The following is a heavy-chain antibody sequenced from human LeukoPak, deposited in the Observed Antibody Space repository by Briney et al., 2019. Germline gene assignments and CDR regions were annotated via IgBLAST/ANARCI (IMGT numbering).Heavy chain of an antibody. CDR2: TKQDGSEK. CDR3: ARWSPGHNFGYDY. J-gene: IGHJ4*02. CDR1: GFTFSNYW. V-gene: IGHV3-7*01. D-gene: IGHD5-18*01. Sequence: GGSLRLSRAASGFTFSNYWISWVRQAPRKGLEWVANTKQDGSEKYYVDSVKGRFTISRDNAKRSLYLQMNSLRAEDTAVYYCARWSPGHNFGYDYWGQGTLVTVSS.